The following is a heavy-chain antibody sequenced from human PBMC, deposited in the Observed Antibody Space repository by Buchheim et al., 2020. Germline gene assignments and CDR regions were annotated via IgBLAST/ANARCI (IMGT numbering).Heavy chain of an antibody. CDR3: ARVLRYSYYFDY. D-gene: IGHD3-9*01. CDR1: GFTFSDYY. J-gene: IGHJ4*02. CDR2: STTSGTTV. Sequence: QVQLVESGGGLVKPGGSLRLSCAASGFTFSDYYMSWIRQAPGKGLQWISYSTTSGTTVDYADSVKGRFTVSRDNTKNSLYLQMNNLGAEDTAVYYCARVLRYSYYFDYWGQGTL. V-gene: IGHV3-11*04.